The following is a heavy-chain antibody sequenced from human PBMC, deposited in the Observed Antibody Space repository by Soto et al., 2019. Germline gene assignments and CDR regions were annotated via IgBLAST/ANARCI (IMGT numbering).Heavy chain of an antibody. D-gene: IGHD6-13*01. CDR2: IGTAGDT. CDR3: AKSQEIGTHFFDS. Sequence: GGSLRLSCEASGFTLSGFDMHWVRQPTGKGLEWVSSIGTAGDTYYAVSVKGRFTISRDNAKNSLSLQMNSLRAGDMAVYFCAKSQEIGTHFFDSWGQGTQVTVSS. J-gene: IGHJ4*02. CDR1: GFTLSGFD. V-gene: IGHV3-13*01.